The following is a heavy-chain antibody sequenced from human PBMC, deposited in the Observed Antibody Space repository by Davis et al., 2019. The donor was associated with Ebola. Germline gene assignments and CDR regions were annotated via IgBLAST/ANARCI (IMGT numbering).Heavy chain of an antibody. V-gene: IGHV3-53*01. D-gene: IGHD5-12*01. J-gene: IGHJ6*02. CDR3: ARVDIVAKYYYYGMDV. Sequence: GSLRLSCAASGFTVSSNYMSWVRQAPGKGLEWVSVIYSGGSTYYADSVKGRFTISRDNSKNTLYLQMNSLRAEDTAVYYCARVDIVAKYYYYGMDVWGQGTTVTVSS. CDR1: GFTVSSNY. CDR2: IYSGGST.